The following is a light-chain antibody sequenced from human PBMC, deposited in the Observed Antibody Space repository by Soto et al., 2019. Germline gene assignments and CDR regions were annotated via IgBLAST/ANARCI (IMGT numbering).Light chain of an antibody. CDR3: QQRSNWPPLT. CDR2: DAS. V-gene: IGKV3-11*01. Sequence: EIVLTQSPATLSVSPVERPTLSCRASQSVSSYLAWYQQKPGQAPRLLIYDASNRATGIPARFSGSGSGTDFTLTISSLEPEDFAVYYCQQRSNWPPLTFGGGTKVDIK. CDR1: QSVSSY. J-gene: IGKJ4*01.